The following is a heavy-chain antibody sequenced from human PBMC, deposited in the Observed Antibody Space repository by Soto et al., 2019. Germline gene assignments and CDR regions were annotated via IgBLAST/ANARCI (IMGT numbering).Heavy chain of an antibody. J-gene: IGHJ6*02. Sequence: QVQLVESGGGVVQPGRSLRLSCAASGFTFSSYGMHWVRQAPGKGLEWVAVIWYDGSNKYYADSVKGRFTISRDNSKNTLYLQMNSLRAEDTAVYYCARDPIVASHGMDVWGQGTTVTVSS. V-gene: IGHV3-33*01. CDR3: ARDPIVASHGMDV. CDR2: IWYDGSNK. CDR1: GFTFSSYG. D-gene: IGHD2-15*01.